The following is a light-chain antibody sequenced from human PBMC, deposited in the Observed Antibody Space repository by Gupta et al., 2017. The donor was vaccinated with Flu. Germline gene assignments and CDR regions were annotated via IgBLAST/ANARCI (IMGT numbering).Light chain of an antibody. CDR2: LAS. Sequence: EIVLTQSPGTLSLSPGERATLSCRASQRIGSDYLAWYQQKPGQAPRLLMYLASGRASGIPDRFSGSGTGTDFTLTITRLEPEDLAVYYCQQDGNSPLTFGGGTXVEMK. CDR3: QQDGNSPLT. V-gene: IGKV3-20*01. J-gene: IGKJ4*01. CDR1: QRIGSDY.